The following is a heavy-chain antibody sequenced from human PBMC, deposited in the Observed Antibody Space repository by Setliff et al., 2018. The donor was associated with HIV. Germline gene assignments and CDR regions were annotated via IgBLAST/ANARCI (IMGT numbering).Heavy chain of an antibody. V-gene: IGHV3-74*01. D-gene: IGHD3-3*01. J-gene: IGHJ4*02. CDR3: ARGPQYNFWGGYLGL. CDR2: VNRDSSYI. CDR1: GLTFSNYW. Sequence: PGGSLRLSCAASGLTFSNYWMHWVRQAPGKGLVWVSRVNRDSSYIFDADSVKGRFTISRDNAKNTVYLQLTSLRAEDTAVYYCARGPQYNFWGGYLGLWGQGTLVTVSS.